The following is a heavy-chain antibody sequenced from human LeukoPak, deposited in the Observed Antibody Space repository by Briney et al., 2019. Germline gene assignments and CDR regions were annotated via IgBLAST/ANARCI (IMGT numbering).Heavy chain of an antibody. CDR2: IFASGST. D-gene: IGHD6-6*01. Sequence: PSETLSLTRTVSGDSISSYYWSWIRQPAGKGLEWIGRIFASGSTNYNPSLKSRVTMSVDTSKNQFSLKLTSVTAADTAVYYCAREYSSSSGKNAFDIWGQGTMVTVST. CDR3: AREYSSSSGKNAFDI. J-gene: IGHJ3*02. CDR1: GDSISSYY. V-gene: IGHV4-4*07.